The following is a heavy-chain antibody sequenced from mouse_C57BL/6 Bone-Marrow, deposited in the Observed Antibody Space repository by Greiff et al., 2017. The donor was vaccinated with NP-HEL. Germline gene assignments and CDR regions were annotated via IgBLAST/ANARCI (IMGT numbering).Heavy chain of an antibody. D-gene: IGHD3-1*01. V-gene: IGHV3-6*01. CDR2: ISYDGSN. J-gene: IGHJ1*03. Sequence: DVQLQESGPGLVKPSQSLSLTCSVTGYSITSGYYWNWIRQFPGNKLEWMGYISYDGSNNYNPSLKNRISITRDTSKNQFFLKLNSVTTEDTATYYCAREGRHGYFDVWGTGTTVTVSS. CDR1: GYSITSGYY. CDR3: AREGRHGYFDV.